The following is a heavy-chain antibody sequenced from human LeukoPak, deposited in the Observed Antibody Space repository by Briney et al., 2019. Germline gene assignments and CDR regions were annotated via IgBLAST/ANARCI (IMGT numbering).Heavy chain of an antibody. V-gene: IGHV3-23*01. CDR2: ISAGGGTT. D-gene: IGHD5-12*01. CDR3: AKDRAAYSGARGFDY. J-gene: IGHJ4*02. CDR1: GFTFSSYA. Sequence: GGSLRLSCAASGFTFSSYAMSWVRQAPGKGLEWVSHISAGGGTTYYAGSVKVRFTISRDNSKNTLYLQMNSLRAEDTAVYYCAKDRAAYSGARGFDYWGQGTLVTVSS.